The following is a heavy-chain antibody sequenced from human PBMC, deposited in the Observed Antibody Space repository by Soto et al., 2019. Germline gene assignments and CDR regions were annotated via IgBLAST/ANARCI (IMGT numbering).Heavy chain of an antibody. CDR1: GGSISSSSYY. Sequence: SETLSLTCTVSGGSISSSSYYWGWIRQPPGKGLEWIGSIYYSGGTYYNPSLKSRVTISVDTSKNQFSLKLSSVTAADTAVYYCARHSAVAARYYYYGMDVWGQGTTVTVSS. CDR2: IYYSGGT. CDR3: ARHSAVAARYYYYGMDV. J-gene: IGHJ6*02. V-gene: IGHV4-39*01. D-gene: IGHD6-6*01.